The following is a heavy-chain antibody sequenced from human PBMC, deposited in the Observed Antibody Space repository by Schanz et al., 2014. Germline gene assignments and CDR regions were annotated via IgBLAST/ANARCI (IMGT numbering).Heavy chain of an antibody. CDR3: ARDQASTH. CDR2: TYLGGNT. J-gene: IGHJ4*02. CDR1: FFRLRSPP. V-gene: IGHV3-66*01. Sequence: EVQLVESGGGLVQPGGSLSLSFSSSFFRLRSPPMRWDRQAPGKGLEPVSVTYLGGNTDYADSVKGRFTISRDDSKNTLHLQMNSLRSEDTAIYFCARDQASTHWGQGTPVTVSS.